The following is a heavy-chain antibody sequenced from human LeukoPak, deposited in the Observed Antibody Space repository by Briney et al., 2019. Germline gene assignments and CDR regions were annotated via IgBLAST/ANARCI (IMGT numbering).Heavy chain of an antibody. CDR1: GGTFSSYA. CDR2: IIPIFGTA. V-gene: IGHV1-69*13. D-gene: IGHD3-10*01. CDR3: ARRSVTDERRVYYYYMDV. Sequence: SVKVSCKASGGTFSSYAISWVRQAPGQGLEWMGGIIPIFGTANYAQKFQGRVTITADESTSTAYMELSSLRSEDTAVYYCARRSVTDERRVYYYYMDVWGKGTTATVSS. J-gene: IGHJ6*03.